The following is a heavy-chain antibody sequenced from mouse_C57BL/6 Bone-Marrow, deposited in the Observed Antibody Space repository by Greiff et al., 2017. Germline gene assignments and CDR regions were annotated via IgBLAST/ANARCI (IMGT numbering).Heavy chain of an antibody. J-gene: IGHJ4*01. CDR3: ASYYWGDY. CDR2: INPNNGGT. CDR1: GYTFTDYY. V-gene: IGHV1-26*01. Sequence: VQLQQSGPELVKPGASVKISCKASGYTFTDYYMNWVKQSHGKSLEWIGDINPNNGGTSYNQKFKGKATLTVDKSSSTAYMELRSLTSEDSAVYYCASYYWGDYWGQGTSVTVSS. D-gene: IGHD2-1*01.